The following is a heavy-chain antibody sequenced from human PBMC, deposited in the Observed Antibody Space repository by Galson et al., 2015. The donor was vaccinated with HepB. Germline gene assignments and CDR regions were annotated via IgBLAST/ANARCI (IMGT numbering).Heavy chain of an antibody. CDR3: ARDNQVAGSSEEDY. J-gene: IGHJ4*02. Sequence: SVKVSCKASGYTFTGYYMHWVRQAPGQGLEWMGWINPNSGGTNYAQKFQGRVTMTRDTSISTAYMELSRLRSDDTAVYYCARDNQVAGSSEEDYWGQGTLVTVSS. CDR2: INPNSGGT. D-gene: IGHD6-19*01. V-gene: IGHV1-2*02. CDR1: GYTFTGYY.